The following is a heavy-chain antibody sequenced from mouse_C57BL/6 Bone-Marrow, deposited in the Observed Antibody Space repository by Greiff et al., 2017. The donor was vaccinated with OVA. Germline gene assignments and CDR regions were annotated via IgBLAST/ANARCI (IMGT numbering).Heavy chain of an antibody. CDR1: GFNIKDYY. CDR2: IDPEDGET. J-gene: IGHJ2*01. Sequence: VHVKQSGAELVKPGASVKFSCTASGFNIKDYYMNWVKRRTEQGLEWIGRIDPEDGETKYAPKFQGKATIAADTSSNTAYLQLSSLTSEDTAVYYCARSYYYGSYYFDYWGQGTTLTVSS. V-gene: IGHV14-2*01. D-gene: IGHD1-1*01. CDR3: ARSYYYGSYYFDY.